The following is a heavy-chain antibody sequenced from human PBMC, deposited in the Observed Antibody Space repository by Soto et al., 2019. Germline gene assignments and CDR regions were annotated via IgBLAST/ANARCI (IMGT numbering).Heavy chain of an antibody. CDR1: DYTFAAHC. J-gene: IGHJ3*02. CDR2: IIPRDSDV. V-gene: IGHV5-51*01. D-gene: IGHD3-9*01. CDR3: ARPGYTHNVWYHTYDI. Sequence: GESLKISCKGFDYTFAAHCIGRVRQMPGKGQEWMGGIIPRDSDVKYSPPFEAQVTISADNYINTDFLQWRSVKASDTAMYYCARPGYTHNVWYHTYDIWGQGTMVTVSS.